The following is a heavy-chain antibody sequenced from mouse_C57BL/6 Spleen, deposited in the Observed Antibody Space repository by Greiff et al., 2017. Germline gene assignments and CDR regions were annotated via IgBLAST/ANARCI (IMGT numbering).Heavy chain of an antibody. J-gene: IGHJ1*03. Sequence: EVKLMESGAELVRPGASVKLSCTASGFNIKDDYMHWVKQRPEQGLEWIGWIDPENGDTEYASKFQGKATITADTSSNTAYLQLSSLTSEDTAVYYCTSYGSSFSTYFDVWGTGTTVTVSS. CDR3: TSYGSSFSTYFDV. CDR1: GFNIKDDY. D-gene: IGHD1-1*01. CDR2: IDPENGDT. V-gene: IGHV14-4*01.